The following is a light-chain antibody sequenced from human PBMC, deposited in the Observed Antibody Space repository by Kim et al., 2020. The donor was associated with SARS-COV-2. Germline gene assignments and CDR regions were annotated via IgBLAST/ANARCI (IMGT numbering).Light chain of an antibody. CDR2: DAS. J-gene: IGKJ4*01. CDR1: QGLSSA. CDR3: QHFNNYPPALA. Sequence: VQDTATITGLASQGLSSALAWFQQKPGKAPKLLIYDASNLESGVPSRFSGSGSGTEFTLTISSLQPEDFATYYCQHFNNYPPALAFGGVPKVYIK. V-gene: IGKV1D-13*01.